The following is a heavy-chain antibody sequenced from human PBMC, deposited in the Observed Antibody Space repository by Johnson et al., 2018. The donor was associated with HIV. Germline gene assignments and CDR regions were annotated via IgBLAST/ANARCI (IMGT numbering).Heavy chain of an antibody. CDR3: GRDGKDHPGYSSGWYNTIGAFDI. D-gene: IGHD6-19*01. J-gene: IGHJ3*02. Sequence: VQLVESGGGVVRPGGSLRLSCAPSGFNFDDYGMSWVRQAPGKGLEWVSGINWNGDRTGYADSVKGRFTISRENATNSLYLQMNSLRAEDTAVDYCGRDGKDHPGYSSGWYNTIGAFDIWGQGTMVTVSS. V-gene: IGHV3-20*04. CDR1: GFNFDDYG. CDR2: INWNGDRT.